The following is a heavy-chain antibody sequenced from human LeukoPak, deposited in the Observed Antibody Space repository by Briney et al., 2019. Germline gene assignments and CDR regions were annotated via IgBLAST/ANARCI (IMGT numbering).Heavy chain of an antibody. D-gene: IGHD1-7*01. CDR3: ARDNYAGANWFDP. CDR2: IIPIFGTA. J-gene: IGHJ5*02. Sequence: ASVKVSCKASGGTFSSYAISWVRQAPGQGLEWMGGIIPIFGTANYAQKFQGRVTITTDESTSTAYMELSSLRSEDTVVYYCARDNYAGANWFDPRGQGTLVTVSS. CDR1: GGTFSSYA. V-gene: IGHV1-69*05.